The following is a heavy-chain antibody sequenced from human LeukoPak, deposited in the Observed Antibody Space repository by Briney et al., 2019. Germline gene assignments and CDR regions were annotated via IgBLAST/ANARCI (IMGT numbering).Heavy chain of an antibody. CDR2: ISAYNGNT. J-gene: IGHJ6*03. CDR3: ARAANSGSYSGGFYYYYYMDV. CDR1: GYTFTSYG. V-gene: IGHV1-18*04. Sequence: ASVKVSCKTSGYTFTSYGISWVRQAPGQGLEWMRWISAYNGNTYYAQKLQGRVTVTTDTSTSTAYMELRSLRSDGTAVYYCARAANSGSYSGGFYYYYYMDVWGKGTTVTVSS. D-gene: IGHD1-26*01.